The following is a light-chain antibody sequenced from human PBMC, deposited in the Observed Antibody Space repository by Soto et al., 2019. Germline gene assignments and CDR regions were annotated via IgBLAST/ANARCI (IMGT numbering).Light chain of an antibody. V-gene: IGKV3-11*01. CDR2: DAS. CDR1: QSVSRH. CDR3: QQRSNWPPIT. Sequence: EIVLTQSPGTLSLSPGERATVSCRASQSVSRHLAWYQQKPGQAPRLLIYDASNRATGIPARFSGSGSGTDFTLTISSLVPEDFAVYYCQQRSNWPPITFGQGTRLEIK. J-gene: IGKJ5*01.